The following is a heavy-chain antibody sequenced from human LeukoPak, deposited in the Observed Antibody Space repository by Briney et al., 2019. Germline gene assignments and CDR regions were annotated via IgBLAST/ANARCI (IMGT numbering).Heavy chain of an antibody. D-gene: IGHD3-10*01. J-gene: IGHJ3*02. CDR1: GFTFSSYS. CDR2: ISSSSSYI. V-gene: IGHV3-21*01. CDR3: ARDGESPGAFDI. Sequence: GGSLRLSCAASGFTFSSYSMNWVRQAPGKGLEWVSSISSSSSYIYYADSVKGRFTISRGNAKNSLYLQMNSLRAEDTAVYYCARDGESPGAFDIWGQGTMVTVSS.